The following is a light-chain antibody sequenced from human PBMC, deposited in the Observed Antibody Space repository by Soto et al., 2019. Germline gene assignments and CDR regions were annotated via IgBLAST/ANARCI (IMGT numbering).Light chain of an antibody. V-gene: IGKV1-39*01. CDR1: QSIATY. CDR3: QQSYSFPYT. J-gene: IGKJ2*01. CDR2: TSS. Sequence: DIPMTQSPSSLSASVGDRVSITCRASQSIATYLNWYEQKPGKAPKLLIFTSSSLQSGVPSRFNGSGSGTDFTLTISSLQPEDFATYYCQQSYSFPYTFGQGTNLEIK.